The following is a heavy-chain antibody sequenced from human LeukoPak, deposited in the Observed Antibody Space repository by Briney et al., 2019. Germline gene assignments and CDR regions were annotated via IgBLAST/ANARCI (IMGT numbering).Heavy chain of an antibody. Sequence: GGSLRLSCAASGFTFNDYSMNWVRQAPGKGLEWVSSISRRSRYLYYAGSVKGRFTISRDDAENSLYLQMNSLRAEDMAVYYCVRDLLGSGSTTAYLRHWGKGTLVTVSS. CDR3: VRDLLGSGSTTAYLRH. D-gene: IGHD1-1*01. CDR1: GFTFNDYS. J-gene: IGHJ1*01. CDR2: ISRRSRYL. V-gene: IGHV3-21*01.